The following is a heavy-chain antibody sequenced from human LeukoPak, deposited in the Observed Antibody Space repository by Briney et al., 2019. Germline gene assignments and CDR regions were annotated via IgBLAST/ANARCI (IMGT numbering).Heavy chain of an antibody. V-gene: IGHV3-7*03. Sequence: GGSLRLSCAASGFTFSRYWMSWVRELPRKGLEWVANIKQGGGEIYYMDSVKGRFTISRDNAKNSLYLQMNSLRAEDAAVYYCARDKGDYDTSGSLFVFGGQGTLVTVSS. CDR2: IKQGGGEI. J-gene: IGHJ4*02. CDR3: ARDKGDYDTSGSLFVF. CDR1: GFTFSRYW. D-gene: IGHD3-22*01.